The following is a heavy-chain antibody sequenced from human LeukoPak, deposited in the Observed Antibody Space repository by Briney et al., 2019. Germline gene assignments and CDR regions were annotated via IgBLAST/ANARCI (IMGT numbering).Heavy chain of an antibody. J-gene: IGHJ3*02. CDR3: ARRMIRGIIWAFDI. CDR1: GYSLTSQW. Sequence: GESLKISCQGSGYSLTSQWIAWVRQMPGKGLEWTGIIYPGDSDISYSPSFEGQVTFSADKSISTAYLQWSSLKASGTAMYYCARRMIRGIIWAFDIWGQGTMVTVSS. CDR2: IYPGDSDI. V-gene: IGHV5-51*01. D-gene: IGHD3-10*01.